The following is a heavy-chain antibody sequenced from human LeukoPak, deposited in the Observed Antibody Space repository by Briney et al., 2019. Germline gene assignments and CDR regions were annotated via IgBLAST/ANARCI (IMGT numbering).Heavy chain of an antibody. D-gene: IGHD2-2*01. CDR2: ISYDGSNK. Sequence: GGSLRLSCAASGFTFSSYAMHWVRQAPGKGLEWVAVISYDGSNKYYADSVKGRFTISRDNSKNTLYLQMNSLRAEDTAVYYCARDAFVPAFDYWGQGTPVTVSS. J-gene: IGHJ4*02. V-gene: IGHV3-30-3*01. CDR3: ARDAFVPAFDY. CDR1: GFTFSSYA.